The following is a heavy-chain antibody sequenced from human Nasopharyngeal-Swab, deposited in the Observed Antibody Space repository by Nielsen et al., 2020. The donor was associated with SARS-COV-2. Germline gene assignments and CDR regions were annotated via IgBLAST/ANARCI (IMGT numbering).Heavy chain of an antibody. CDR3: ARLVAAPYYYYMDV. CDR1: GCSISSYY. Sequence: SGTLSLTCTVTGCSISSYYWGWFRQPPGKGLEWFGYIYDSGSTNYNPSLKSRVTISVDTSKNQFSLKLSSVTAADTAVYYCARLVAAPYYYYMDVWGKGTTVTVSS. CDR2: IYDSGST. V-gene: IGHV4-59*12. D-gene: IGHD6-13*01. J-gene: IGHJ6*03.